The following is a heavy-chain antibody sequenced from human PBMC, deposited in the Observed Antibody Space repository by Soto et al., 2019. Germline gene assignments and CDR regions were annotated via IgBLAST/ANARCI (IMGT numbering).Heavy chain of an antibody. CDR3: ARGVKNYYAMDV. V-gene: IGHV3-74*01. CDR2: LNGDGSST. J-gene: IGHJ6*02. CDR1: GFTFSSHW. Sequence: EVQVVESGGGLVQPGGSLRLSCTVSGFTFSSHWMHWVRQAPGKGLVWVSRLNGDGSSTHYGDSMRGRVIISRDNAMNTVYLQIDSLRDEDSAVYYCARGVKNYYAMDVWGQGTTVTVSS.